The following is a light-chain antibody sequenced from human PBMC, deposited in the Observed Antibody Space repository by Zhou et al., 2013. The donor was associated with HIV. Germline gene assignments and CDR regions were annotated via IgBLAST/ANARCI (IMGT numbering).Light chain of an antibody. Sequence: DIQMTQSPSSLSASVGDRVTITCRASQSISSYLNWYQQKPGKAPKLLIYAASSLQSGVPSRFSGSGSGTDFTLTISSLQPEDFATYYCQQSYSTPRXYSFG. CDR2: AAS. V-gene: IGKV1-39*01. J-gene: IGKJ1*01. CDR3: QQSYSTPRXYS. CDR1: QSISSY.